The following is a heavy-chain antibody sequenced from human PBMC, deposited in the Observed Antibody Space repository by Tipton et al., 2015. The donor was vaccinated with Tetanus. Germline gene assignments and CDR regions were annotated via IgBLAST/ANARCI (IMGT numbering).Heavy chain of an antibody. CDR1: GFTFDDYT. Sequence: SLRLSCAASGFTFDDYTMHWVRQAPGKGLEWVSLISWDGGSTYYADSVKGRFTISRDNSKNSLYLQMNSLRTEDTALYYCAKDISSYYYDSSGYYSYYFDYWGQGTLVTVSS. CDR2: ISWDGGST. V-gene: IGHV3-43*01. J-gene: IGHJ4*02. CDR3: AKDISSYYYDSSGYYSYYFDY. D-gene: IGHD3-22*01.